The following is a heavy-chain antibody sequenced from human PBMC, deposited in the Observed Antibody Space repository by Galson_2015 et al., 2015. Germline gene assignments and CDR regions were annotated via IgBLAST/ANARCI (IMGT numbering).Heavy chain of an antibody. CDR2: IYSGGST. J-gene: IGHJ6*02. D-gene: IGHD1-26*01. CDR3: ARDGGLIVGAGKDYYYYGMDV. CDR1: GFTVSSNY. Sequence: SLRLSCAASGFTVSSNYMSWVRQAPGKGLEWVSVIYSGGSTYYADSVEGRFTISRDNSKNTLYLQMNSLRAEDTAVYYCARDGGLIVGAGKDYYYYGMDVWGQGTTVTVSS. V-gene: IGHV3-53*01.